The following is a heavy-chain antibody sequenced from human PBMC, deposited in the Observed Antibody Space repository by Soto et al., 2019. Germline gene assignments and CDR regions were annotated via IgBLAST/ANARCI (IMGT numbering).Heavy chain of an antibody. CDR1: GGSISSYY. Sequence: SETLSLTCTVSGGSISSYYWSWIRQPPGKGLEWIGYIYYSGSTNYNPSLKSRVTISVDTSKNQFSLKLSSVTAADTAVYFCARYFRYCSSTSCYAVFYYYYYMDVWGKGTTVTVSS. D-gene: IGHD2-2*01. V-gene: IGHV4-59*08. CDR3: ARYFRYCSSTSCYAVFYYYYYMDV. CDR2: IYYSGST. J-gene: IGHJ6*03.